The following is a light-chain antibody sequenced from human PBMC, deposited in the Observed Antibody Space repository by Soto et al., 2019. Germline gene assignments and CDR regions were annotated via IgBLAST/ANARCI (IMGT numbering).Light chain of an antibody. V-gene: IGKV4-1*01. J-gene: IGKJ4*01. CDR2: WAS. CDR3: QQDYSTPLT. CDR1: QSVLYSSNNKNY. Sequence: DIVITQSLDSLDFSVGERATIKCKSSQSVLYSSNNKNYLAWYQQKPGQPPKLLIYWASTRESGVPDRVSGSGSGTDFTLTISSLQAEDVTVYYCQQDYSTPLTFGGGTKVEIK.